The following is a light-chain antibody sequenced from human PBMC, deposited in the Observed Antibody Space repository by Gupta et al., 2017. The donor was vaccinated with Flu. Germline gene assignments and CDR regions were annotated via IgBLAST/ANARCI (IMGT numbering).Light chain of an antibody. CDR1: QSISRY. CDR3: QQSDNSHPYT. J-gene: IGKJ2*01. Sequence: DIQMTQSPSSLSASVGDRVTISCRASQSISRYLSWYQQKPGRAPKLLIYAASTLQSGVPSRFGGSGYGTDFTLTINSRQPEDFAPYYCQQSDNSHPYTFGQGTMLDVK. V-gene: IGKV1-39*01. CDR2: AAS.